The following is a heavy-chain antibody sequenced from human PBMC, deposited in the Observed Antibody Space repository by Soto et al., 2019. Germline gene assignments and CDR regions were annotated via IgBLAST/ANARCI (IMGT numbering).Heavy chain of an antibody. CDR1: GFTFSSYA. CDR2: ISYDGSNE. V-gene: IGHV3-30-3*01. CDR3: ARDSDPWNYFDDSVYFAY. Sequence: PGGSLRLSCAASGFTFSSYAMHWVRQAPGEGLEWVAVISYDGSNERYADSVKGRFTISRDNSKNTLYLQMNTLRAVDTAVYYCARDSDPWNYFDDSVYFAYWGLGALVTVSS. J-gene: IGHJ4*02. D-gene: IGHD1-7*01.